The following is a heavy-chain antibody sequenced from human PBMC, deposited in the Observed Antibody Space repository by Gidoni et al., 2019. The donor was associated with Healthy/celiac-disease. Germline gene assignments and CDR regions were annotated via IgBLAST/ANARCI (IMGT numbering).Heavy chain of an antibody. V-gene: IGHV3-74*01. J-gene: IGHJ6*02. CDR3: ARADYYYGMDV. CDR2: INSDGSST. Sequence: EVQLVESGGGLVQPGWSLRLSCAASGFTFSSYWMHWVPQAPGKGLVWVSRINSDGSSTSYADSVKGRFTISRDNAKNTLYLQMNSLRAEDTAVYYCARADYYYGMDVWGQGTTVTVSS. CDR1: GFTFSSYW.